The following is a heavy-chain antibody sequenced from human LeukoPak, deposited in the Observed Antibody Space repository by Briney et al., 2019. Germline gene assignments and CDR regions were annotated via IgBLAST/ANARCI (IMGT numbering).Heavy chain of an antibody. CDR2: MKQDGSEK. J-gene: IGHJ4*02. CDR1: GINFRGYW. V-gene: IGHV3-7*01. CDR3: ARDLGHTGYDLYDY. D-gene: IGHD5-12*01. Sequence: GGSLRLSCAVSGINFRGYWMAWVRPAPGKGLEWVANMKQDGSEKYYVDSVKGRFTISRDNAKNSLYLEMNSLRVEDTAVYYCARDLGHTGYDLYDYWGQGTLVTVSS.